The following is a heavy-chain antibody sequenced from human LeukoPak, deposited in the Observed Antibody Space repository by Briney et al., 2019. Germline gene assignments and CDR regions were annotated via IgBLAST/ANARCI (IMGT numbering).Heavy chain of an antibody. CDR3: ATKQWLAPPPDS. Sequence: GGSLRLSCAASGFTFSSYSMNWVRHAPGKGLESVSRINTDGTVTTYADSVKGRFTVSRDNADNTMFLQMNSVRDEDTAVYYCATKQWLAPPPDSWGQGTPVTVSS. CDR1: GFTFSSYS. D-gene: IGHD6-19*01. CDR2: INTDGTVT. V-gene: IGHV3-74*01. J-gene: IGHJ4*02.